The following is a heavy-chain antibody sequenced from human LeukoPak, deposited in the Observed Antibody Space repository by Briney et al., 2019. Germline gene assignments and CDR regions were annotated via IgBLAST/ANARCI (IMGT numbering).Heavy chain of an antibody. CDR2: ISYDGSNK. Sequence: SGGSLRLSCAASGFTFSSYGMHWVRQAPGKGLEWVAVISYDGSNKYYADSVKGRFTISRDNSKNTLYLQMNSLSAEDSAVYYCAKAGGDIAALFDYWGQGTLVTVSS. CDR3: AKAGGDIAALFDY. D-gene: IGHD6-25*01. V-gene: IGHV3-30*18. CDR1: GFTFSSYG. J-gene: IGHJ4*02.